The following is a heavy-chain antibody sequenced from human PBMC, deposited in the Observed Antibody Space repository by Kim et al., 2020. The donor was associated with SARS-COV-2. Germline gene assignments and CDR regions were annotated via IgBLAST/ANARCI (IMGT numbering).Heavy chain of an antibody. V-gene: IGHV1-8*01. CDR1: GYTFTSYD. CDR3: AGVPAAGTIFGVVIKRYYGMDV. Sequence: ASVKVSCKASGYTFTSYDINWVRQATGQGLEWMGWMNPNSGNTGYAQKFQGRVTMTRNTSISTAYMELSSLRSEDTAVYYCAGVPAAGTIFGVVIKRYYGMDVWGQGTTVTVSS. CDR2: MNPNSGNT. J-gene: IGHJ6*02. D-gene: IGHD3-3*01.